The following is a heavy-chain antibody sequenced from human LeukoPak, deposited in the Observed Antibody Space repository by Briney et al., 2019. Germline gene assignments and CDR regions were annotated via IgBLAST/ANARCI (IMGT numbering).Heavy chain of an antibody. D-gene: IGHD5-24*01. CDR2: IKQDGSEK. CDR3: ARELSETTIGWFDP. J-gene: IGHJ5*02. Sequence: PGGSLRLSCAASGFTFSGYWMSWVRQAPGKGLEWVANIKQDGSEKYYVDSVKGRFTISRDNTKNSLYLQMNSLRAEDTAVYYCARELSETTIGWFDPWGQGTLVTVSS. CDR1: GFTFSGYW. V-gene: IGHV3-7*01.